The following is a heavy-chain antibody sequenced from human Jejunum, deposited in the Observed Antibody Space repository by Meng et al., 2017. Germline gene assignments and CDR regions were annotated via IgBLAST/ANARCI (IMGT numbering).Heavy chain of an antibody. Sequence: QVQLVESGGGVVQPGRSLRLSWAASGFTFSSYAMHWVRQAPGKGLEWVSFISYDGRTKYYTDSVKGRFTVSRDDSENTLFLQMNSLRSEDTAMYYCVRDAFFGGGWGQGTLVTVSS. D-gene: IGHD3-16*01. CDR2: ISYDGRTK. CDR3: VRDAFFGGG. V-gene: IGHV3-30*10. J-gene: IGHJ4*02. CDR1: GFTFSSYA.